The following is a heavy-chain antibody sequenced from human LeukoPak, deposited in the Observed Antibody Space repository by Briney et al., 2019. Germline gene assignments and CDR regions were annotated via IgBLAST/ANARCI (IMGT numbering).Heavy chain of an antibody. CDR3: ARGEFGDYYYFYMDV. Sequence: GGSLRLSCAASGFTFSSYAMSWVRQAPGKGLEWVSAISGSGGNTHYADSVKGRFTISRDDAKNSLFLQMNSLRAEDTATYYCARGEFGDYYYFYMDVWGKGTTVTVSS. J-gene: IGHJ6*03. CDR1: GFTFSSYA. V-gene: IGHV3-23*01. D-gene: IGHD2/OR15-2a*01. CDR2: ISGSGGNT.